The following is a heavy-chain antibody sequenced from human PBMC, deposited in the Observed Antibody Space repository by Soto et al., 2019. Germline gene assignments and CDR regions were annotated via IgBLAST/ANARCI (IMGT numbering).Heavy chain of an antibody. D-gene: IGHD6-6*01. Sequence: GESLKISCKGSGYSFTSYWISWVRQMPGKGLEWVGRIDPSDSYTNYSPSFQGHVTISADKSISTAYLQWSSLKASDTAMYYCARYSSSSIDYYYGMDVWGQGTTVTVSS. CDR1: GYSFTSYW. CDR2: IDPSDSYT. V-gene: IGHV5-10-1*01. J-gene: IGHJ6*02. CDR3: ARYSSSSIDYYYGMDV.